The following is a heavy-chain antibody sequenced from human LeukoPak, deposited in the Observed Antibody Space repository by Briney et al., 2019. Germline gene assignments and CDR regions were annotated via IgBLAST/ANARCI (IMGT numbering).Heavy chain of an antibody. CDR1: GYTFTGYY. CDR3: ARGDDFWSGYFLNWFDP. J-gene: IGHJ5*02. D-gene: IGHD3-3*01. V-gene: IGHV1-2*02. Sequence: ASVKVSCKASGYTFTGYYMHWVRQAPGPGLKWMGWINPNSGGTNYAQKFQGRVTMTRDTSISTAYMELSRLRSDDTAVYYCARGDDFWSGYFLNWFDPWGQGTLVTVSS. CDR2: INPNSGGT.